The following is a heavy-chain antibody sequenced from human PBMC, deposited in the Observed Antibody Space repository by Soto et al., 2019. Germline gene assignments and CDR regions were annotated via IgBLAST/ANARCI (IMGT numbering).Heavy chain of an antibody. CDR3: ARGSIVVVPAAIAYYGMGV. J-gene: IGHJ6*01. CDR1: GFTFSSYG. CDR2: IWYDGSNK. D-gene: IGHD2-2*01. V-gene: IGHV3-33*01. Sequence: LRLSCAASGFTFSSYGMHWVRQAPGKGLEWVAVIWYDGSNKYYADSVKGRFTISRDNSKNTLYLQMNSLRAEDTAVYYCARGSIVVVPAAIAYYGMGVWGQGTTVTVSS.